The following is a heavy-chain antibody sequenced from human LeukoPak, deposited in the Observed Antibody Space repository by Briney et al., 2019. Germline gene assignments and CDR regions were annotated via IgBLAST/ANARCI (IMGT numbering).Heavy chain of an antibody. V-gene: IGHV5-51*01. CDR3: GRRIGRRGLDY. Sequence: GESLKISCKASGYSFTNYWIGWVGQMPGKGLKWMGIIHPGDSDITYSPSFQGQVTISADKSITTAYLHWSSLKASDSAMYYCGRRIGRRGLDYWGQGTLVTVSS. D-gene: IGHD2-15*01. CDR2: IHPGDSDI. J-gene: IGHJ4*02. CDR1: GYSFTNYW.